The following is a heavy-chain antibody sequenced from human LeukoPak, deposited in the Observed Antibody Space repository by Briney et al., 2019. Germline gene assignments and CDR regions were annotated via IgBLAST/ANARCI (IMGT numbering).Heavy chain of an antibody. D-gene: IGHD6-19*01. J-gene: IGHJ5*02. CDR2: MNPNSGNT. CDR1: GYTFTSYD. V-gene: IGHV1-8*01. CDR3: ARSYGSGWSPRTRSDP. Sequence: ASVKVSCKASGYTFTSYDINWVRQATGQGLEWMGWMNPNSGNTGYAQKFQGRVTMTRNTSISTAYMELSSLRSEDTAVYYCARSYGSGWSPRTRSDPWGQGTLVTVSS.